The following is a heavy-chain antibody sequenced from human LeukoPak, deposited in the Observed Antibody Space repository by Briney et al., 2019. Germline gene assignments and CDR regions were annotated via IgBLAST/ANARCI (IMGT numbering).Heavy chain of an antibody. CDR2: IHYTRKP. CDR3: ARFGVDYDMDV. CDR1: GVSISGHY. J-gene: IGHJ6*03. Sequence: SETLSLTCGVSGVSISGHYWTWIRQPPGKGLEWIGQIHYTRKPDYNPSLKSRITISVDTSKNQVSLQVSSVTAADSAIYYCARFGVDYDMDVWGHGTTVTVFS. V-gene: IGHV4-59*11. D-gene: IGHD3-16*01.